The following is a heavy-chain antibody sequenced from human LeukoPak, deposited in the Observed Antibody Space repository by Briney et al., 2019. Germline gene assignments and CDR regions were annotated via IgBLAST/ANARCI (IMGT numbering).Heavy chain of an antibody. D-gene: IGHD2-15*01. CDR2: INWNGGST. J-gene: IGHJ3*02. CDR1: GFTFDDYG. V-gene: IGHV3-20*04. Sequence: GGSLRLSCAASGFTFDDYGMSWVRQAPGKGLEWVSGINWNGGSTGYADSVKGRFTISRDNAKNSLYLQMNSLRAEDTALYYCARDFLPLVDDAFDIWGQGTMVTASS. CDR3: ARDFLPLVDDAFDI.